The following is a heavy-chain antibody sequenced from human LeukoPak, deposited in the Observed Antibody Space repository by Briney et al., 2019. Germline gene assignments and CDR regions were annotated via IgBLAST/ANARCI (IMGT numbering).Heavy chain of an antibody. CDR1: GGSISSSSYY. V-gene: IGHV4-39*01. J-gene: IGHJ3*02. CDR3: ACHADAFDI. CDR2: IYYSGST. Sequence: SETLSLTCTVSGGSISSSSYYWGWIRQPPGKGLEWIGSIYYSGSTYYNPSLKSRVTISVDTSKNQFSLTLSSVTAADAAVYYCACHADAFDIWGQGTMVTASS.